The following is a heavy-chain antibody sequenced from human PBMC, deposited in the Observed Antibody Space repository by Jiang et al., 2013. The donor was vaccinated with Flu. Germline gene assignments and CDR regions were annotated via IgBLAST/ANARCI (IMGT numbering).Heavy chain of an antibody. V-gene: IGHV4-39*01. CDR3: ARHSSWSYGYVDI. D-gene: IGHD5-18*01. CDR1: GGSISSSSYY. CDR2: IYYTGST. J-gene: IGHJ3*02. Sequence: LLKPSETLSLTCTVSGGSISSSSYYWGWIRQPPGKGLEWIGSIYYTGSTYYNPSLKSRVTISVDTSKNQFSLKLTSVTAADTAVYYCARHSSWSYGYVDIWGQGTMVTVSS.